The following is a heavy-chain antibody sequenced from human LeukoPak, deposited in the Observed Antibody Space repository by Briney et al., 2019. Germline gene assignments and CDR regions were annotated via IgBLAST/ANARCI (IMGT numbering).Heavy chain of an antibody. V-gene: IGHV4-38-2*02. D-gene: IGHD3-10*01. CDR1: GYSISSGYY. Sequence: SETLSLTCTVSGYSISSGYYWGWIRQPPGKGLEWIGSIYHSGSTYYNPSLKSRVTISVDTSKNQFSLRLTSVTAADTAVYFCARIYLVYYGSESYKYYFDYWGQGMLVTVSS. CDR2: IYHSGST. CDR3: ARIYLVYYGSESYKYYFDY. J-gene: IGHJ4*02.